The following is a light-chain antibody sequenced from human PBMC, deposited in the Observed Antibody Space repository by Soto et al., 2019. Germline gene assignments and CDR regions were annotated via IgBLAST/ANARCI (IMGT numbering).Light chain of an antibody. V-gene: IGKV3-20*01. CDR1: QSVSSSY. CDR3: QQYCNSPPWT. J-gene: IGKJ1*01. CDR2: GAS. Sequence: EIVLTQSPGTLSLSPGERATLSCRASQSVSSSYLAWYQQKPGQAPRLLIYGASSRATGIPDRFSGSGSGTDFTLTISRREPEDFSGYYCQQYCNSPPWTFGQGTKVEIK.